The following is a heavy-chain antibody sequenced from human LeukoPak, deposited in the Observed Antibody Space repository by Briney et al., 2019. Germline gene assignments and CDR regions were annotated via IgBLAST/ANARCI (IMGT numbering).Heavy chain of an antibody. J-gene: IGHJ4*02. CDR2: IKQDGSEK. CDR1: GFTFSSYW. V-gene: IGHV3-7*03. Sequence: GGPLRLSCAASGFTFSSYWMSWVRQAPGKGLEWVANIKQDGSEKYYVDSVKGRFTISRDNAKNSLYLQMNSLRAEDTAVYYCARATYVEMATKRHYFDYWGQGTLVTVSS. CDR3: ARATYVEMATKRHYFDY. D-gene: IGHD5-24*01.